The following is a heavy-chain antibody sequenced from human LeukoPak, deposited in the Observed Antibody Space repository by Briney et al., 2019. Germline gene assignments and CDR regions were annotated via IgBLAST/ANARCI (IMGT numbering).Heavy chain of an antibody. J-gene: IGHJ6*03. Sequence: GGSLRLSCAASGFTFSSYAMSWVRPAPGEGLEWVSALSSSGGSTYYTDSVKGRFTISRDNSKNTLYLLMTSLGAEDTAVYYCAKRGRQQLSSYMDVWGKGTTVTVSS. CDR3: AKRGRQQLSSYMDV. V-gene: IGHV3-23*01. CDR1: GFTFSSYA. D-gene: IGHD6-13*01. CDR2: LSSSGGST.